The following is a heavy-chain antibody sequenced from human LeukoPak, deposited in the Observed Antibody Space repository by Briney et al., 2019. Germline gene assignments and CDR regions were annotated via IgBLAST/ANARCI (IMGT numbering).Heavy chain of an antibody. CDR2: IYGGGNT. CDR3: ARDSTSGWYHWFDP. Sequence: GGSLKLSCVASGFTVSSNYMSWVRQAPGKGLEWVSVIYGGGNTYYADSVKGRFTISRDNSKNAVYLQMNSLRAEDTAVYYCARDSTSGWYHWFDPWGQGTLVTVSS. D-gene: IGHD6-19*01. CDR1: GFTVSSNY. V-gene: IGHV3-66*01. J-gene: IGHJ5*02.